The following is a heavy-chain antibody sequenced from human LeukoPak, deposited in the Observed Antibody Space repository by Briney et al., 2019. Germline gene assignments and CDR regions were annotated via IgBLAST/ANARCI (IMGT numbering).Heavy chain of an antibody. CDR1: GFTFSNYG. J-gene: IGHJ4*02. CDR2: IWYDGSNK. V-gene: IGHV3-33*01. Sequence: GGSLRLSCEASGFTFSNYGMNWVRQAPGKGLEWVAVIWYDGSNKYYADSVKGRFTISRDNSKNTLYLQMNSLRAEDTAVYYCARAEYCSGGSCYGSDYWGQGTLVTVSS. CDR3: ARAEYCSGGSCYGSDY. D-gene: IGHD2-15*01.